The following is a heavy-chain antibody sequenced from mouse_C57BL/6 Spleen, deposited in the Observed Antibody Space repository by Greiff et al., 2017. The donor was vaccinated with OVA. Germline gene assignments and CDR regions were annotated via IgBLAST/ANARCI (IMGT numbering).Heavy chain of an antibody. J-gene: IGHJ1*03. Sequence: VQLQQSGAELVKPGASVKISCKASGYAFSSYWMNWVKQRPGKGLEWIGQIYPGDGDTNYNGKFKGKATLTADKSSSTAYMQLSSLTAEYSAVYFCASLGPGGWYFDVWGTGTTVTVSS. CDR2: IYPGDGDT. CDR3: ASLGPGGWYFDV. V-gene: IGHV1-80*01. D-gene: IGHD4-1*01. CDR1: GYAFSSYW.